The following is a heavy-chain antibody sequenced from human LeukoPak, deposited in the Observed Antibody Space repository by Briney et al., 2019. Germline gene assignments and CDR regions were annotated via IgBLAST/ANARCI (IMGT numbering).Heavy chain of an antibody. D-gene: IGHD6-13*01. V-gene: IGHV1-69*05. CDR1: GGTFSSYA. CDR3: ARGIAAAGDYFDY. CDR2: IIPIFGTA. J-gene: IGHJ4*02. Sequence: ASVKVSCKASGGTFSSYAISWVRQAPGQGLEWMGGIIPIFGTANYAQKFQGRVTTTTDESTSTAYMELSSLRSEDTAVYYCARGIAAAGDYFDYWGQGTLVTVSS.